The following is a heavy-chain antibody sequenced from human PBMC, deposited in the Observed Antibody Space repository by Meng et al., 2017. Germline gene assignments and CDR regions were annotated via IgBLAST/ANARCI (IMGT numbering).Heavy chain of an antibody. Sequence: ASVKVSCKASGYTFTSYGISWVQQAPGQGLEWMGWISAYNGNTNYAQKLQGRVTMTTDTSTSTAYMELRSLRSDDTAVYYCARVGHDSSGYYPHFDYWGQGTLVTVSS. D-gene: IGHD3-22*01. V-gene: IGHV1-18*01. CDR2: ISAYNGNT. CDR3: ARVGHDSSGYYPHFDY. CDR1: GYTFTSYG. J-gene: IGHJ4*02.